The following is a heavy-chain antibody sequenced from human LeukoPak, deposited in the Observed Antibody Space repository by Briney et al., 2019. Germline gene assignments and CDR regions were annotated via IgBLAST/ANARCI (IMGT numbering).Heavy chain of an antibody. CDR1: GYTFRSHG. CDR3: ARQLHFWSDQNYYYYIDV. V-gene: IGHV1-18*01. J-gene: IGHJ6*02. CDR2: ISPSNENT. D-gene: IGHD3-3*02. Sequence: ASVKVSCEASGYTFRSHGITWVRQAPGQGLEWMGWISPSNENTFYAQKFQGRVTLTTDTSTAYMELRSLTSDDTAVYYCARQLHFWSDQNYYYYIDVWGQGTTVTVSS.